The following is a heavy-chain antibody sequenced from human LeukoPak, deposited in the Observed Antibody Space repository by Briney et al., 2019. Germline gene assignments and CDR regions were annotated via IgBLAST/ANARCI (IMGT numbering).Heavy chain of an antibody. CDR3: ARDHYGSGSYYNEPLDY. CDR2: IKVDGSQK. J-gene: IGHJ4*02. V-gene: IGHV3-7*01. CDR1: GFTFRRYW. D-gene: IGHD3-10*01. Sequence: GGSLRLSCPASGFTFRRYWMSWVREAPGEGLEWVASIKVDGSQKYYVDSVKGRFTISRDNAKNSLYLQMNSLRAEDTGVYYCARDHYGSGSYYNEPLDYWGQGTLVTVSS.